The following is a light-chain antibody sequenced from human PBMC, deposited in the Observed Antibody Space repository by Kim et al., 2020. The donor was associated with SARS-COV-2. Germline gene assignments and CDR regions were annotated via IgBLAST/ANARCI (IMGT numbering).Light chain of an antibody. J-gene: IGLJ2*01. CDR2: EDN. Sequence: GKTVTSSCTRGSGSIASNYVQWYQQRPGSAPTTVIYEDNQRPSGVPDRFSGSIDGSSNSASLTISGVNTDDEADYYCQSYDSSNVVFGGGTQLTVL. V-gene: IGLV6-57*03. CDR1: SGSIASNY. CDR3: QSYDSSNVV.